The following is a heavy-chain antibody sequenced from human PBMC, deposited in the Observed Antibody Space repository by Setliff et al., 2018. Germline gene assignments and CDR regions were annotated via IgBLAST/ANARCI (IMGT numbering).Heavy chain of an antibody. Sequence: KTSETLSLTCTVSGASISSGSYYWSWIRQPAGKGLEWLGRIYTSGTTNYSPSFKSRVTISADTSKNQISLKLSSVTAADTAVYYCAKEHVVISYVSNTHQHYGMDVWGQGTTVTVSS. CDR1: GASISSGSYY. V-gene: IGHV4-61*02. CDR3: AKEHVVISYVSNTHQHYGMDV. CDR2: IYTSGTT. J-gene: IGHJ6*02. D-gene: IGHD2-21*01.